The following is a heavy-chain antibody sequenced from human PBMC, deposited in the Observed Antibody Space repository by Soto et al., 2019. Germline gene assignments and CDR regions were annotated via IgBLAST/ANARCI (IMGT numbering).Heavy chain of an antibody. J-gene: IGHJ4*02. CDR1: GFTFSSYG. D-gene: IGHD4-17*01. V-gene: IGHV3-33*01. CDR3: ARDIPYYGDDTAHFDY. CDR2: IWYDGSNK. Sequence: QVQLVESGGGVVQPGRALRLSCAASGFTFSSYGMHWVRQAPGKGLEWVAVIWYDGSNKYYADSVKGRFTISRDNSKNPLYLQMNSLRAEDTAVYYCARDIPYYGDDTAHFDYWGQGTLVTVSS.